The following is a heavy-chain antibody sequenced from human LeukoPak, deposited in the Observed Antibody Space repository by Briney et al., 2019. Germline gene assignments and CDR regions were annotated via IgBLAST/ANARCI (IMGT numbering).Heavy chain of an antibody. V-gene: IGHV3-23*01. D-gene: IGHD3-22*01. CDR1: GFTFSSYA. J-gene: IGHJ4*02. CDR3: AKDPAPYYYDSSGYYNYFDY. Sequence: GSLRLSCAASGFTFSSYAMSWVRQAPGKGLEWVSAISGSGGSTYYADSVKGRFTISRDNSKNTLYLQMNSLRAEDTAVYYCAKDPAPYYYDSSGYYNYFDYWGQGTLVTVSS. CDR2: ISGSGGST.